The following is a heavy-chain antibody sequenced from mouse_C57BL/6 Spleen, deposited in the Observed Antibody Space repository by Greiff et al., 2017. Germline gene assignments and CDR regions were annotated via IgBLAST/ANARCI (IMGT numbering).Heavy chain of an antibody. V-gene: IGHV5-4*01. J-gene: IGHJ2*01. CDR3: AREGVLYGSSYRNYFDY. D-gene: IGHD1-1*01. Sequence: EVQGVESGGGLVKPGGSLKLSCAASGFTFSSYAMSWVRQTPEKRLEWVATISDGGSYTYYPDNVKGRFTITRDKAKNNLYLQMSHLKSEDTAVYYLAREGVLYGSSYRNYFDYWGQGTTLTVSS. CDR1: GFTFSSYA. CDR2: ISDGGSYT.